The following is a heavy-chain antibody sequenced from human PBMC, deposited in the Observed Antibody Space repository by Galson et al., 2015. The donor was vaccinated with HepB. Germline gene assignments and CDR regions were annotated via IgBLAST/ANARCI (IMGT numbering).Heavy chain of an antibody. CDR3: ARAQQLVGVGGGAFDI. CDR1: GGTFSSYA. J-gene: IGHJ3*02. CDR2: IIPIFGTA. Sequence: SVKVSCKASGGTFSSYAISWVRQAPGQGLEWMGGIIPIFGTANYAQKFQGRVTITADKSTSTAYMELSSLRSEDPAGYYCARAQQLVGVGGGAFDIWGQGTMVTVSS. V-gene: IGHV1-69*06. D-gene: IGHD6-6*01.